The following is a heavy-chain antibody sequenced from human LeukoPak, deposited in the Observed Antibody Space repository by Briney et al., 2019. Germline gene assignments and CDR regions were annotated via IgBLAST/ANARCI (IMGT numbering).Heavy chain of an antibody. CDR3: ARECGGDCSTAFDY. J-gene: IGHJ4*02. Sequence: GGSLRLSCAASGFTVSSNYMSWVRQAPGKGLEWVSVIYSGGSTYYADSVKGRFTISRDNSKNTLYLQMNSLRTEDTAVYYCARECGGDCSTAFDYWGQGTLVTVSS. CDR2: IYSGGST. D-gene: IGHD2-21*02. CDR1: GFTVSSNY. V-gene: IGHV3-66*01.